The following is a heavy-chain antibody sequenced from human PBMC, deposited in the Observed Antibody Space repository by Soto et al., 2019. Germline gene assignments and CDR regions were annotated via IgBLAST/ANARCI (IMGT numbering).Heavy chain of an antibody. V-gene: IGHV4-31*03. CDR1: GGSISSGGYY. CDR2: IYYSGST. CDR3: ARDTHTYSSSSNYYYGMDV. J-gene: IGHJ6*02. Sequence: SETLSLTCTVSGGSISSGGYYWSWIRQHPGKGLEWIGYIYYSGSTYYNPSLKSRVTISVDTSKNQFSLKLSSVTAADTAVYYCARDTHTYSSSSNYYYGMDVWGQGTTVTVSS. D-gene: IGHD6-6*01.